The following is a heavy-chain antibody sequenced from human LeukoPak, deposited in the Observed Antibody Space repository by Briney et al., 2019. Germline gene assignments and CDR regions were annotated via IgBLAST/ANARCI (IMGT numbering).Heavy chain of an antibody. J-gene: IGHJ2*01. V-gene: IGHV4-59*01. CDR3: ARGDDSGAHYPSRFDL. Sequence: SETLSLTCTVSGDFLNNSLWSWMRQLPGEGLEWIGDVSYSGNTNHNPSLKSRVTMSVDTSKNSFSLTVTSVTAADTAVYFCARGDDSGAHYPSRFDLWGRGTLVTVSS. CDR2: VSYSGNT. D-gene: IGHD3-22*01. CDR1: GDFLNNSL.